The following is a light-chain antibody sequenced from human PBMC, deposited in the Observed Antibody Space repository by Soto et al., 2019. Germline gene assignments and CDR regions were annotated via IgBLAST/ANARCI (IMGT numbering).Light chain of an antibody. CDR2: EVT. Sequence: QSVLTQPASVSGSPGQSITISCTGTSGDIGSYNRVSWYQQHPGKAPKLIIYEVTDRPSGVSNRFSGSKSGNTASLTISGLQAEDEAAYSCTSYTNINTRACVFGTGTKV. V-gene: IGLV2-14*01. CDR3: TSYTNINTRACV. J-gene: IGLJ1*01. CDR1: SGDIGSYNR.